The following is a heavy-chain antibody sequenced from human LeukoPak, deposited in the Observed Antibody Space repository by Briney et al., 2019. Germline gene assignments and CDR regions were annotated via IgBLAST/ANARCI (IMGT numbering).Heavy chain of an antibody. D-gene: IGHD5-12*01. CDR3: ARDLGYSAYATVRGYAVDI. CDR1: GFTVSTNY. V-gene: IGHV3-66*01. Sequence: PGGSLGLSCAASGFTVSTNYMSWVRQAPGKGLEWVSIIYSGGSTYYADSVRGRFTISRDNSKNTLYLQMNSLRAEDTAVYYCARDLGYSAYATVRGYAVDIWGQGTMVTVSS. J-gene: IGHJ3*02. CDR2: IYSGGST.